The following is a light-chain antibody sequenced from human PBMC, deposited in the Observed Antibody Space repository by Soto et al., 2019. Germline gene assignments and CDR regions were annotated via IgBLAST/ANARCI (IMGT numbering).Light chain of an antibody. CDR1: QRVSSSF. CDR2: GVS. J-gene: IGKJ4*01. V-gene: IGKV3-20*01. Sequence: EIVLTQSPGTLSLSPGERATLSCSASQRVSSSFLAWYQQKPGQAPRLLISGVSRRATGIPDRFSGSGSGTDFTLTISRLEPEDFAVYYCQQYDNSPLTFGGGTKVEIK. CDR3: QQYDNSPLT.